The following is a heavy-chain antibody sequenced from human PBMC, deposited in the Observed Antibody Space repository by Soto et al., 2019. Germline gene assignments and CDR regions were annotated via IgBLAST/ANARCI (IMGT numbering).Heavy chain of an antibody. V-gene: IGHV1-69*01. CDR3: ARVGHITTYGMAA. D-gene: IGHD1-26*01. Sequence: QVQLVQSGAEVKKPGSSVKFSCDASGGNFSSYPINWVRQAPGQGLEWMGGIIPFFGTSNYAQKFQGRVTITADDTTSTDNMELRSLRSEDTAVYYGARVGHITTYGMAAWGQGTTVTVSS. CDR1: GGNFSSYP. J-gene: IGHJ6*02. CDR2: IIPFFGTS.